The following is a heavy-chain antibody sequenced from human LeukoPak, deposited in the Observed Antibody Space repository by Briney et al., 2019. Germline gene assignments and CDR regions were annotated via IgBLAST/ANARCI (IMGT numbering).Heavy chain of an antibody. J-gene: IGHJ5*02. V-gene: IGHV4-61*02. CDR3: ARAPNFDWGYQLLSYNWFDP. D-gene: IGHD2-2*01. Sequence: SQTLSLTCTVSGGSISSGSYYWSWIRQPAGKGREWIGRIYTSGSTNYNPSLKSRVTISVDTSKNQFSLKLSSVTAADTAVYYCARAPNFDWGYQLLSYNWFDPWGQGTLVTVSS. CDR1: GGSISSGSYY. CDR2: IYTSGST.